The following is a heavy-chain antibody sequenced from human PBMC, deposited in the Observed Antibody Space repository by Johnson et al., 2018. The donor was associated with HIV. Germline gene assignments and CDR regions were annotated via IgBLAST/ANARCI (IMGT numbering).Heavy chain of an antibody. J-gene: IGHJ3*02. CDR2: LWYDGSNK. D-gene: IGHD1-26*01. CDR3: AKDLRRGSGSYSDAFDI. Sequence: QEKLVQSGGGLVQPGGSLRLSCAASGFTFSSYGMHWVRQAPGKGLEWVAVLWYDGSNKYYADSVKGRFTISRDNSKNTLYLQMNSLRAEDTAVYYCAKDLRRGSGSYSDAFDIWGQGTMVTVSS. V-gene: IGHV3-33*06. CDR1: GFTFSSYG.